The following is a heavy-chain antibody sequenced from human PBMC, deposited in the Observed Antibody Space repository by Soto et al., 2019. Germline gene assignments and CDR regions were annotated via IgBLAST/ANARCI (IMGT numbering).Heavy chain of an antibody. CDR2: ISPYNDYT. CDR3: ARGGYYDNTWGKLSHYGLDV. J-gene: IGHJ6*02. Sequence: QVQLVQSAGEVKKPGASVKVSCKASGYTFIRYGITWVRQAPGQGLEWMGWISPYNDYTIYAQKLQGRVTMTTDTTTRTVYLDLSSMKSVDTAVYYCARGGYYDNTWGKLSHYGLDVWGQGTSVTVSS. V-gene: IGHV1-18*01. CDR1: GYTFIRYG. D-gene: IGHD3-16*01.